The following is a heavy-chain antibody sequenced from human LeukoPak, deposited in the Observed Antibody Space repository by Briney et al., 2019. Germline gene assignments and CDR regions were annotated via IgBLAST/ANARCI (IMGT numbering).Heavy chain of an antibody. V-gene: IGHV3-15*01. CDR2: IKGKTAAGAP. J-gene: IGHJ4*02. CDR1: GFTFTSAW. Sequence: GGSLRLSCAASGFTFTSAWMSWVRQAPGKGLEWVGRIKGKTAAGAPDYVASVKGRFTISRDDSKNTLFLQMNSLKTEDTAVYYCAIAPGYSYGKIDYWGQGTLVTVCS. D-gene: IGHD5-18*01. CDR3: AIAPGYSYGKIDY.